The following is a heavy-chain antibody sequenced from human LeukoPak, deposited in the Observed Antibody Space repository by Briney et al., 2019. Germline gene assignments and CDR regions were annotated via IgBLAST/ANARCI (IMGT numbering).Heavy chain of an antibody. D-gene: IGHD3-10*01. J-gene: IGHJ6*03. CDR1: GYTFTSYG. Sequence: ASVKVSCKASGYTFTSYGISWVRQAPGQGLEWMGWISAYNGNTNYAQKFQGRVTMTRDTSISTAYMELSRLRSDDTAVYYCARVPRGSGSYMDVWGKGTTVTVSS. V-gene: IGHV1-18*01. CDR3: ARVPRGSGSYMDV. CDR2: ISAYNGNT.